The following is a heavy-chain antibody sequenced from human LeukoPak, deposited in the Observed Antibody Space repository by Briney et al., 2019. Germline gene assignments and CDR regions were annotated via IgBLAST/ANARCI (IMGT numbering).Heavy chain of an antibody. D-gene: IGHD3-22*01. CDR2: ISGSGGST. CDR3: AKDLTYYYDSSGDTPFVV. V-gene: IGHV3-23*01. Sequence: PGGSLRLSCAASGFTFSSYAMSWVRQAPGKGLEWVSAISGSGGSTYYADSVKGRFTISRDNSKNTLYLQMSSLRAEDTAVYYCAKDLTYYYDSSGDTPFVVWGQGTLVTVSS. J-gene: IGHJ4*02. CDR1: GFTFSSYA.